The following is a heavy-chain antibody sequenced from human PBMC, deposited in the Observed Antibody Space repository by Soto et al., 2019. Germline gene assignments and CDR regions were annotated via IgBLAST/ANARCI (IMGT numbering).Heavy chain of an antibody. V-gene: IGHV1-2*02. CDR3: ARHSGYDYVFDY. J-gene: IGHJ4*02. Sequence: QVQLVQSGAEVQKPGASVKVSCKASGYTFTGYYIHWVRQDPGQGLEWMGCINPNNGDTNYAQKFQGRVTMTRDTSTSTAYMELSSLTFDDTAVYYCARHSGYDYVFDYWGQGTLVTVSS. CDR2: INPNNGDT. D-gene: IGHD5-12*01. CDR1: GYTFTGYY.